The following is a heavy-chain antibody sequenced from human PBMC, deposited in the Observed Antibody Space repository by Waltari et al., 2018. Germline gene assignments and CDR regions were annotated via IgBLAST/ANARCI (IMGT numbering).Heavy chain of an antibody. CDR3: AREKSRGYCGGDWCWADWFDP. Sequence: QVQLQESGPGLVKPSETLSLTCTVSGGSISSYYWSWIRQPPGKGLGWIGYIYYSGSTNYNPSLKSRVTISVDTSKNQFSLKLSSVTAADTAVYYCAREKSRGYCGGDWCWADWFDPWGQGTLVTVSS. CDR1: GGSISSYY. J-gene: IGHJ5*02. D-gene: IGHD2-21*01. CDR2: IYYSGST. V-gene: IGHV4-59*01.